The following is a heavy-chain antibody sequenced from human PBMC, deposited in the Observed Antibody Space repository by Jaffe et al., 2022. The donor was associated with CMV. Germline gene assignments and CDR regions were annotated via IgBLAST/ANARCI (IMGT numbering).Heavy chain of an antibody. V-gene: IGHV4-39*01. CDR1: GGSISSSSYY. D-gene: IGHD3-10*01. CDR2: IYYSGST. Sequence: QLQLQESGPGLVKPSETLSLTCTVSGGSISSSSYYWGWIRQPPGKGLEWIGSIYYSGSTYYNPSLKSRVTISVDTSKNQFSLKLSSVTAADTAVYYCATTPDYGELLWWFDPWGQGTLVTVSS. J-gene: IGHJ5*02. CDR3: ATTPDYGELLWWFDP.